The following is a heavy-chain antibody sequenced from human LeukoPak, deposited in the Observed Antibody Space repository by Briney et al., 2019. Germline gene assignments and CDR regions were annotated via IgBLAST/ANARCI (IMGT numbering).Heavy chain of an antibody. D-gene: IGHD3-22*01. CDR2: INAGNGNT. J-gene: IGHJ4*02. V-gene: IGHV1-3*01. Sequence: ASVKVSCKASGYTFTSYAMHWVRQAPGQRLEWMGWINAGNGNTKYSQKFRGRVTITRDTSASTAYMELSSLRSEDTAVYYCARVIASYYYDSSGFDYWGQGTLVTVSS. CDR1: GYTFTSYA. CDR3: ARVIASYYYDSSGFDY.